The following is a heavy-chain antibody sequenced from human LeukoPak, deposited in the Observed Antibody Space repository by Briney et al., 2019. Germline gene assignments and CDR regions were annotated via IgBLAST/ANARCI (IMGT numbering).Heavy chain of an antibody. CDR2: IRYDGSGE. V-gene: IGHV3-30*02. Sequence: GGSLRLSCAASGFTFSVYQMHWVRQAPGKGLEWVAFIRYDGSGEYYADSVKGRFTISRDNSNNTLYLQMNSLRPEDTAIYYCAREGVSTVTSILVVISFDYWGQGALVTVSS. J-gene: IGHJ4*02. D-gene: IGHD3-22*01. CDR3: AREGVSTVTSILVVISFDY. CDR1: GFTFSVYQ.